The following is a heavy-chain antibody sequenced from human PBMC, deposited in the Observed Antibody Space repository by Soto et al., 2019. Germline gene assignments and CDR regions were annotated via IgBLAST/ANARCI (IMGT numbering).Heavy chain of an antibody. J-gene: IGHJ4*02. D-gene: IGHD5-12*01. CDR1: GGSISGYY. V-gene: IGHV4-59*01. Sequence: QVQLQESGPGLVRPSETLSLTCTLSGGSISGYYWSWIRQPPGKGLEWIGYFYYSGSTKYNPSLESRVTISVDMSNNQFSLMLTSVTAADTAVYYCAKYRRTDAEGYRLDFWGQGTLVTVSS. CDR2: FYYSGST. CDR3: AKYRRTDAEGYRLDF.